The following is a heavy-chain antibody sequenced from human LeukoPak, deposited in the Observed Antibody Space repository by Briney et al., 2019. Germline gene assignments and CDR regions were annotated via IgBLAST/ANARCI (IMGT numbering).Heavy chain of an antibody. V-gene: IGHV4-39*07. J-gene: IGHJ3*02. CDR2: IYYRGST. CDR1: GDSISSSSYY. CDR3: ARGRPGYRDDAFDI. D-gene: IGHD2-2*03. Sequence: SETLSLTCTVSGDSISSSSYYWGWIRQPPGKGLEWIGSIYYRGSTYYNPSLKSRVTMSVDTSKNQFSLKLSSVTAADTAVYYCARGRPGYRDDAFDIWGQGTMVTVSS.